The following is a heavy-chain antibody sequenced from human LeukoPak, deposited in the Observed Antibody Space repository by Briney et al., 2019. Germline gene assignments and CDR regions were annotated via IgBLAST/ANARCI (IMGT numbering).Heavy chain of an antibody. D-gene: IGHD2-2*01. Sequence: GGSLRLSCAASGFTFDDYAMHWVRQAPGKGLEWVSGISWNSGSIGYADSVKGRFTISRDNAKNSLYLRMNSLRAEDTALYYCALAKTDIVVVPAAMRSYYFDYWGQGTLVTVSS. CDR2: ISWNSGSI. CDR3: ALAKTDIVVVPAAMRSYYFDY. CDR1: GFTFDDYA. V-gene: IGHV3-9*01. J-gene: IGHJ4*02.